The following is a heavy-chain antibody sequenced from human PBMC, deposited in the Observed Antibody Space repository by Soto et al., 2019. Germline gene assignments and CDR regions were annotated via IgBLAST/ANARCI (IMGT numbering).Heavy chain of an antibody. Sequence: ASVKVSCTASGYTFTSYGISWVRQAPGQGLEWMGWISTYNGNTNYAQKLQGRVTMTTDTSTSTAYMELRSLRSDDTAVYYCARDGVAAPTGSSGYWGQGTLVIVSS. CDR3: ARDGVAAPTGSSGY. CDR2: ISTYNGNT. V-gene: IGHV1-18*04. CDR1: GYTFTSYG. D-gene: IGHD2-8*01. J-gene: IGHJ1*01.